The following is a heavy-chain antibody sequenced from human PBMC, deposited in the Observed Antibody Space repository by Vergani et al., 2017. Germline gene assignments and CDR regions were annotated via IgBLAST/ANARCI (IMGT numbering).Heavy chain of an antibody. CDR2: IYYSGST. Sequence: QVQLQESGPGLVKPSQTLSLTCTVSGGSISSGGYYWSWIRQHPGKGLEWIGYIYYSGSTYYNPSHKSRVTISVDTSKNQFSLKLSSLTAADTAVYYCARTTLAAAAHIFDYWGQGTLVTVSS. V-gene: IGHV4-31*03. CDR3: ARTTLAAAAHIFDY. CDR1: GGSISSGGYY. J-gene: IGHJ4*02. D-gene: IGHD6-13*01.